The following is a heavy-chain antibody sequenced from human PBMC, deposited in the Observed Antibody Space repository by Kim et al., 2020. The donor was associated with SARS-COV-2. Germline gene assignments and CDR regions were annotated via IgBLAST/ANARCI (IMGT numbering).Heavy chain of an antibody. Sequence: SETLSLTCTVSGGSISSYYWSWIRQPPGKGLEWIGYIYYSGSTNYNPSLKSRVTISVDTSKNQFSLKLSSVTAADTAVYYGARAGESGWFRVISGMDVWGQGTTDTVSS. CDR1: GGSISSYY. CDR2: IYYSGST. CDR3: ARAGESGWFRVISGMDV. D-gene: IGHD3-10*01. J-gene: IGHJ6*02. V-gene: IGHV4-59*13.